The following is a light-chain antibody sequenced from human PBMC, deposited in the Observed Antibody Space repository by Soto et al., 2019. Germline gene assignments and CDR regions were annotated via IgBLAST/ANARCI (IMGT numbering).Light chain of an antibody. Sequence: QIVLTPPHSVSAAPGKKVTLPCSGSSSNIGGNSVSWYQQLPGTAPKLLIYDDNKRPSGIPDRFSGSKSGTSATLGITGFQTGDEADYYCGSWDSSLSAYVFGTGTKVTVL. CDR1: SSNIGGNS. V-gene: IGLV1-51*01. CDR2: DDN. CDR3: GSWDSSLSAYV. J-gene: IGLJ1*01.